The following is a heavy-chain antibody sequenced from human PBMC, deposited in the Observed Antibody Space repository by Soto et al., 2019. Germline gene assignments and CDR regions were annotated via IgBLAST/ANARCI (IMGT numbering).Heavy chain of an antibody. Sequence: ASVKVSCKTSGYPFTDYFIHWVRQAPGQGLEWMGIISLYHHSTSYAQKFQGRLTVTADTSTTTVYTDLSSLTSEDSAVYWCARELYSCGGDCPYYMDYWGQGTLVTVS. J-gene: IGHJ4*02. V-gene: IGHV1-46*01. CDR2: ISLYHHST. CDR1: GYPFTDYF. D-gene: IGHD2-21*02. CDR3: ARELYSCGGDCPYYMDY.